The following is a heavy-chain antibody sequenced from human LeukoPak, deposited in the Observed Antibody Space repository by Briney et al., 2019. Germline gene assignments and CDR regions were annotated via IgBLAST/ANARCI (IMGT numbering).Heavy chain of an antibody. J-gene: IGHJ4*02. CDR2: INQGGSEK. V-gene: IGHV3-7*03. Sequence: GGSLRLSCAASGFIFSNYLMSWVRQGPGEGLEWVANINQGGSEKYYVDSVKGRFTISRDNAKNSLDLQMNSLRVEDTAIYYCARLVVPPGNRGWYYEHWGQGTLVTVSS. CDR1: GFIFSNYL. CDR3: ARLVVPPGNRGWYYEH. D-gene: IGHD2-2*01.